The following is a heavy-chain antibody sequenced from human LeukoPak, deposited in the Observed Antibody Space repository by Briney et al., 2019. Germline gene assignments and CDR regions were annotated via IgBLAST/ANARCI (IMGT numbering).Heavy chain of an antibody. Sequence: PSETLPLTCAVSGGSISSGGYSWSWIRQPPGKGLEWIGYIYHSGSTYYNPSLKSRVTISVDRSKNQFSLKLSSVTAADTAVYYCARVPLSIVALDYWGQGTLVTVSS. J-gene: IGHJ4*02. CDR2: IYHSGST. CDR3: ARVPLSIVALDY. CDR1: GGSISSGGYS. V-gene: IGHV4-30-2*01. D-gene: IGHD3-22*01.